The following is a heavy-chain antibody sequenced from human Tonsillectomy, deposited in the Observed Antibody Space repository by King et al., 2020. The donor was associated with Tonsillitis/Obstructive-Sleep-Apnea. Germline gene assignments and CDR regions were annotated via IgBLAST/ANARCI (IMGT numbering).Heavy chain of an antibody. Sequence: VQLQESGPGLVKPSETLSLTCTVSGVSISSYYWSWIRQPPGKGLEWIGYIDHSGSTKYNPSLKSRVIISVDTSKNQFSLNLSSVTAADTAVYYCAREGDDAFDIWGQGTMVTVSS. V-gene: IGHV4-59*01. CDR3: AREGDDAFDI. CDR1: GVSISSYY. CDR2: IDHSGST. D-gene: IGHD3-16*01. J-gene: IGHJ3*02.